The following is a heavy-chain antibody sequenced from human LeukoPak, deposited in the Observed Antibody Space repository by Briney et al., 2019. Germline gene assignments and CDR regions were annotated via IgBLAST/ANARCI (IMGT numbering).Heavy chain of an antibody. D-gene: IGHD7-27*01. J-gene: IGHJ4*02. V-gene: IGHV4-4*07. CDR2: IYTSGST. Sequence: PSETLSLTCTVAGGSISSYYWSWIRQPTGKGLEWIGRIYTSGSTNYNPALKSRVTISVDTSKRQFSLKLSSVTAADTAIYYCARDNWGSLDYWGQGTLVTVSS. CDR1: GGSISSYY. CDR3: ARDNWGSLDY.